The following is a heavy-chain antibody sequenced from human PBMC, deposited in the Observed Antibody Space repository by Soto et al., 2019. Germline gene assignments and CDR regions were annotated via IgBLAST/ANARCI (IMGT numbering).Heavy chain of an antibody. V-gene: IGHV4-59*01. CDR2: IYSSGRT. J-gene: IGHJ4*02. CDR3: ARERGPLSYCDY. CDR1: GASISSYY. Sequence: SETLSLTCSVSGASISSYYYTWIRQPPGKGLEWIGYIYSSGRTSYNPSLESRVTISVDTSKNQFSLRLNSVTAADTAVYYCARERGPLSYCDYWGQGTLVTVSS. D-gene: IGHD3-16*01.